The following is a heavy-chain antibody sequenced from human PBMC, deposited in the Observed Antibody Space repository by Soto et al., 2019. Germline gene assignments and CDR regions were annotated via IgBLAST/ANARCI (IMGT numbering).Heavy chain of an antibody. D-gene: IGHD3-3*01. J-gene: IGHJ4*02. CDR1: GGSFSGYY. CDR3: ARGLRDYDFWSGYYSEGVFDY. V-gene: IGHV4-34*01. Sequence: SETLSLTCAVYGGSFSGYYWSWIRQPPGKGLEWIGEINHSGSTNYNPSLKSRVTISVDTSKNQFSLKLSSVTAADTAVYYCARGLRDYDFWSGYYSEGVFDYWGQGTLVTVSS. CDR2: INHSGST.